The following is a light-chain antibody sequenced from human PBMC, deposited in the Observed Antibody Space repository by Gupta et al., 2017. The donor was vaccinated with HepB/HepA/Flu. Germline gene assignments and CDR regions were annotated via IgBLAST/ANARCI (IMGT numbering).Light chain of an antibody. CDR3: QYRGA. CDR2: SAS. Sequence: EIVLTQSPATLSLSPGERATLSCRASQSVSGYLAWYQQKPGQAPRLVMYSASIRASGIPPRFSGSGYETDFTLTISSLEPEDFALYYCQYRGAFGQGTKVEIK. V-gene: IGKV3-11*01. J-gene: IGKJ1*01. CDR1: QSVSGY.